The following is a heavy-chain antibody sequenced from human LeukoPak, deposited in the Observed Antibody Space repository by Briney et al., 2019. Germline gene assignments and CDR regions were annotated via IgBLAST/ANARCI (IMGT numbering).Heavy chain of an antibody. CDR1: GYMFTDYY. CDR2: INPNSGGT. J-gene: IGHJ4*02. Sequence: ASVKVSCTASGYMFTDYYIHWVRQAPGQGLEWMGWINPNSGGTNYAQEIPGRVTMTRDTSSNTGYMDLSRLTADDTPVYYCASDGQGRYCSGGNCFPFEYWGQGTLVTVSS. CDR3: ASDGQGRYCSGGNCFPFEY. D-gene: IGHD2-15*01. V-gene: IGHV1-2*02.